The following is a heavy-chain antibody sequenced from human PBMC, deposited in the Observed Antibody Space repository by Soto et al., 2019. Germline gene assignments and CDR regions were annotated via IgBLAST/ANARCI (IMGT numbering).Heavy chain of an antibody. D-gene: IGHD6-6*01. CDR2: INDRSKYI. Sequence: EVPLVESGGGLVKPGGSLRLSCAASGFSFSKYSMNWVRQAPGTGLEWVSSINDRSKYIYYADSVKGRFTISRDNAINSLYLQMNSLRPDDTAVSYCAKFPSRRSSTGLDYWGRGTLVTVSS. CDR1: GFSFSKYS. J-gene: IGHJ4*02. CDR3: AKFPSRRSSTGLDY. V-gene: IGHV3-21*06.